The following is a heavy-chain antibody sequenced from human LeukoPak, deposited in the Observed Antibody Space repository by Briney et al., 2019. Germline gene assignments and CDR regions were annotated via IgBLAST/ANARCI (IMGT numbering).Heavy chain of an antibody. Sequence: SETLSLTCTVSGGSISSSSYYWGWIRQPPGKGLEWIGSIYYSGSTYYNPSLKSRVTISVDTSKNQFSLKLSSVTAADTAVYYCARGLGQWAPFDIWGQGTMITVSS. CDR1: GGSISSSSYY. V-gene: IGHV4-39*07. D-gene: IGHD6-19*01. J-gene: IGHJ3*02. CDR2: IYYSGST. CDR3: ARGLGQWAPFDI.